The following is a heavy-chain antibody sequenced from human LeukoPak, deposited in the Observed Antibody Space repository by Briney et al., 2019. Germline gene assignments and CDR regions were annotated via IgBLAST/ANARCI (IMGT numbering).Heavy chain of an antibody. CDR3: ARDSSDYATFDI. D-gene: IGHD3-22*01. Sequence: GGSLRLSCAASGFTFSNFDMNWVRQAPGKGLEWVSYITSSSTYIYYADSVKGRFTISRDNAKNSLYLQVNSLRAEDTAVFYCARDSSDYATFDIWGQGTMVTVSS. CDR1: GFTFSNFD. V-gene: IGHV3-21*04. J-gene: IGHJ3*02. CDR2: ITSSSTYI.